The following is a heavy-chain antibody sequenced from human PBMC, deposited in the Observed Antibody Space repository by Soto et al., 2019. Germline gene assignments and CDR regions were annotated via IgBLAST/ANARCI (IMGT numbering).Heavy chain of an antibody. D-gene: IGHD1-26*01. Sequence: QVQLVESGGGVVQPGRSLRLSCAASGFTFSSYGMHWVRQAPGKGLEWVAVISYDGSNKYYADSVKGRFTISRDNSKNMLYLQMNSLRAEDTAVYYCAKGSGRSGDYFDYWGQGTLVTVSS. CDR2: ISYDGSNK. J-gene: IGHJ4*02. CDR3: AKGSGRSGDYFDY. CDR1: GFTFSSYG. V-gene: IGHV3-30*18.